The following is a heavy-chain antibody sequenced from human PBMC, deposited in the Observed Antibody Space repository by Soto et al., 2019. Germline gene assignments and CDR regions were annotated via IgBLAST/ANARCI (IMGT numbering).Heavy chain of an antibody. Sequence: SETLSLACTVSGGSISYYYWGWIRQPPGKGLEWIGSIYYSGNTHYNPSLKSRVTISVDTSMNQFSLNLDSVTAVDSAVYYCVRGGYVHAFDYWGQGALVTVSS. CDR2: IYYSGNT. CDR3: VRGGYVHAFDY. D-gene: IGHD5-12*01. V-gene: IGHV4-59*01. J-gene: IGHJ4*02. CDR1: GGSISYYY.